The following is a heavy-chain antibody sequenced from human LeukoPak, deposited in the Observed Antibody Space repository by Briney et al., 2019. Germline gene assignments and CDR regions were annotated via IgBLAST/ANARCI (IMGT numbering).Heavy chain of an antibody. CDR2: INDSGTI. V-gene: IGHV4-34*01. D-gene: IGHD1-7*01. J-gene: IGHJ6*03. CDR3: AGRWNYGRNYYIDA. CDR1: GGSFSHYY. Sequence: SETLSLTCAVYGGSFSHYYWSWIRQSPGMGLEWIGEINDSGTINYNPSLMSRVTISVDKSKNQFSLKLSSATAADTAVYYCAGRWNYGRNYYIDAWGKGATVSVSS.